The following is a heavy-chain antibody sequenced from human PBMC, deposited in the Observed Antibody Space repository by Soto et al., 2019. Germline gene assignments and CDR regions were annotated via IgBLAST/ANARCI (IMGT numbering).Heavy chain of an antibody. CDR2: IWYDGSNK. J-gene: IGHJ4*02. V-gene: IGHV3-33*01. CDR3: ARDDCSGGRCYPDY. Sequence: VQLVESGGGVAQPGRSLRLSCAASGFSFSTYGMHWVRQAPGKGLEWVAVIWYDGSNKYYADSVKGRFTISRDNSKNTLYLKMNSLRAEDTAVYYCARDDCSGGRCYPDYWGQGTLVIVSS. D-gene: IGHD2-15*01. CDR1: GFSFSTYG.